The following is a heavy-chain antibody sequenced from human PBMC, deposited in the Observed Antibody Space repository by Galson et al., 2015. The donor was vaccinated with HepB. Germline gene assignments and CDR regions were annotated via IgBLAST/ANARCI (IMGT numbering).Heavy chain of an antibody. D-gene: IGHD6-13*01. CDR1: GYSFNNYA. Sequence: SVKVSCKASGYSFNNYAITWVRQAPGQGLQWMGWISGYNGRAMYAQEFQGRVTLTIDTSTTTASMEVNRLTSDDPAMYYCARDLAAETTDAFDVWGQGTMVTVSS. CDR3: ARDLAAETTDAFDV. V-gene: IGHV1-18*01. J-gene: IGHJ3*01. CDR2: ISGYNGRA.